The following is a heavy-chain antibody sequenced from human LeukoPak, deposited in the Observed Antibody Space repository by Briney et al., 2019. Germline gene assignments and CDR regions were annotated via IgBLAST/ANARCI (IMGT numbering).Heavy chain of an antibody. Sequence: PSETLSLTCTVSGGSISSSSYYWGWIRQPPGKGLEWIGSIYYSGSTYYNPSLKSRVTISVDTSKNQFSLKLSSVTAADTAVYYCASPAYYDFWSGYFAGDYWGQGTLVTVSS. J-gene: IGHJ4*02. CDR3: ASPAYYDFWSGYFAGDY. D-gene: IGHD3-3*01. CDR1: GGSISSSSYY. CDR2: IYYSGST. V-gene: IGHV4-39*01.